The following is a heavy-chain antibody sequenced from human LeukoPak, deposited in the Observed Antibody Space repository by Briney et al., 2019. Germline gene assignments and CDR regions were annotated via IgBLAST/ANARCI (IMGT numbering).Heavy chain of an antibody. V-gene: IGHV4-39*07. CDR2: IYYSGST. CDR1: GGSISSSSYY. CDR3: AREVADYGGYYYYHYMDV. D-gene: IGHD4-23*01. Sequence: SETLSLTCTVSGGSISSSSYYWGWIRQPPGKGLECIGSIYYSGSTYYNPSLKSRVTISVDTVKNQFSLTLSSVTAAATVVYXCAREVADYGGYYYYHYMDVWGKGTTVTISS. J-gene: IGHJ6*03.